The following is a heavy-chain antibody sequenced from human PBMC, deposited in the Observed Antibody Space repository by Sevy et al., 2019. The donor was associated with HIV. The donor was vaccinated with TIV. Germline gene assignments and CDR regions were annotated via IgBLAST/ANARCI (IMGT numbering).Heavy chain of an antibody. D-gene: IGHD3-16*02. J-gene: IGHJ5*02. CDR1: GYTFTSYG. CDR2: ISAYNGNT. CDR3: TRVPYDYVWGSYRYTGWWFDP. V-gene: IGHV1-18*01. Sequence: ASVKVSCKASGYTFTSYGISWVRQAPGQGLEWMGWISAYNGNTNYAQKLQGRVTMTTDTSTSTAYMELRSLGSDETAEYYCTRVPYDYVWGSYRYTGWWFDPWGQGTLVTVSS.